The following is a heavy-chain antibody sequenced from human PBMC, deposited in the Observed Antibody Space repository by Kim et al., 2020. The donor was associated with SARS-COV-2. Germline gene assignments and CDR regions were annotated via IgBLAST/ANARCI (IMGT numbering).Heavy chain of an antibody. J-gene: IGHJ6*02. D-gene: IGHD3-16*01. CDR1: GGSISSYY. V-gene: IGHV4-59*13. CDR2: IYYSGST. Sequence: SETLSLTCTVSGGSISSYYWSWIRQPPGKGLEWIGYIYYSGSTNYNPSLKSRVTISVDTSKNQFSLKLSSVTAADTAVYYCARGRGNPHYWGMDVWGQGTTVTVSS. CDR3: ARGRGNPHYWGMDV.